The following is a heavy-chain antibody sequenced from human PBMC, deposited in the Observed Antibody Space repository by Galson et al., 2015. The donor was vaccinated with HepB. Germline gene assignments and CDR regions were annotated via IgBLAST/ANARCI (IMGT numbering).Heavy chain of an antibody. J-gene: IGHJ3*02. CDR1: GFTFSSYA. Sequence: LRLSCAASGFTFSSYAMSWVRQAPGKGLEWVSAISGSGGSTYYADSVKGRFTISRDNSKNTLYLQMNSLRAEDTAVYYCAKDPVGYSYGYPPAFDIWGQGTMVTVSS. CDR3: AKDPVGYSYGYPPAFDI. CDR2: ISGSGGST. V-gene: IGHV3-23*01. D-gene: IGHD5-18*01.